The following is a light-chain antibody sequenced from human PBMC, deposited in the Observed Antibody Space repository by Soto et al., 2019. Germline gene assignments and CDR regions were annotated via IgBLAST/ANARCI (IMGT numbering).Light chain of an antibody. Sequence: QSVLPQPPSASGSPGQSVTISCIGTSSDVGAYNYVSWYQQHPGKVPKLMIYEVSKRPSGVPDRFSASKSGNTASLTVSGLQAEDEADYYCSSHGGSNNFYVFGTGTKVTVL. J-gene: IGLJ1*01. CDR1: SSDVGAYNY. CDR2: EVS. CDR3: SSHGGSNNFYV. V-gene: IGLV2-8*01.